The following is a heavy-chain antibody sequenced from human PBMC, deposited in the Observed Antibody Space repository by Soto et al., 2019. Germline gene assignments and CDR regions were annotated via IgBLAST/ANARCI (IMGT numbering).Heavy chain of an antibody. J-gene: IGHJ6*02. D-gene: IGHD3-22*01. CDR2: ISSSGSTI. CDR1: GFTFSSYE. CDR3: ARAPRYYYDSRGFDYGMDV. Sequence: GSLRLSCAASGFTFSSYEMNWVRQAPGKGLEWVSYISSSGSTIYYADSVKGRFTISRDNAKNSLYLQMNSLRAEDTAVYYCARAPRYYYDSRGFDYGMDVWGQGNMVTVSS. V-gene: IGHV3-48*03.